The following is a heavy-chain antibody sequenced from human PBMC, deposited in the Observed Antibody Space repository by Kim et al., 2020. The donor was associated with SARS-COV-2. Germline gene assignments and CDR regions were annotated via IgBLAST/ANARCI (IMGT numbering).Heavy chain of an antibody. CDR2: IIPILGIA. V-gene: IGHV1-69*04. CDR3: ARATLAAAGSPFDY. D-gene: IGHD6-13*01. Sequence: SVKVSCKASGGTFSSYAISWVRQAPGQGLEWMGRIIPILGIANYAQKFQGRVTITADKSTSTAYMELSSLRSEDTAVYYCARATLAAAGSPFDYWGQGTLVTVSS. J-gene: IGHJ4*02. CDR1: GGTFSSYA.